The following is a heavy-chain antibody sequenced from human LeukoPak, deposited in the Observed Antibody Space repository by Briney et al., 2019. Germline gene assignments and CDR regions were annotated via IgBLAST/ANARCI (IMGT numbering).Heavy chain of an antibody. J-gene: IGHJ3*02. CDR2: ISGSADIT. CDR1: GFTFSTYA. V-gene: IGHV3-23*01. CDR3: AKRLWESKGLDPFDI. D-gene: IGHD1-26*01. Sequence: PGGSLRLSCVVSGFTFSTYAMSWVRQAPGKGLEWVSGISGSADITYYTDSVKGRFSISRDNSKNTLYLQMNSLRADDTALYYCAKRLWESKGLDPFDIWGPGTMVTVSS.